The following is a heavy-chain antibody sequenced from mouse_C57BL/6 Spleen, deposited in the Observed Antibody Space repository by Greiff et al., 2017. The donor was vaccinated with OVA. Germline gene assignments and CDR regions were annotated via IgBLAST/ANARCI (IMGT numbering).Heavy chain of an antibody. J-gene: IGHJ4*01. CDR1: GYAFSSSW. Sequence: QVQLQQSGPELVKPGASVKISCKASGYAFSSSWMNWVKQRPGKGLEWIGRIYPGDGDTNYNGKFKGKATLTADKSSSTAYMQLSSLTSEDSAVYFCARGGVTTSMDYWGQGTSDTVSS. V-gene: IGHV1-82*01. D-gene: IGHD2-2*01. CDR2: IYPGDGDT. CDR3: ARGGVTTSMDY.